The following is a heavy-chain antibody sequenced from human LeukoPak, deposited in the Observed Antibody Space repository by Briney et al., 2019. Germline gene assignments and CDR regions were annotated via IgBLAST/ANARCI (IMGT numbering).Heavy chain of an antibody. CDR2: ISSSGSTI. Sequence: GGSLRLSCAASGFTFSSYSMNWVRQAPGKGLEWVSYISSSGSTIYYADSVKGRFTISRDNAKNSLYLQMNSLRAEDTAVYYCARGGREISYWYFDLWGRGTLVTVSS. CDR1: GFTFSSYS. V-gene: IGHV3-48*04. CDR3: ARGGREISYWYFDL. J-gene: IGHJ2*01. D-gene: IGHD3-16*01.